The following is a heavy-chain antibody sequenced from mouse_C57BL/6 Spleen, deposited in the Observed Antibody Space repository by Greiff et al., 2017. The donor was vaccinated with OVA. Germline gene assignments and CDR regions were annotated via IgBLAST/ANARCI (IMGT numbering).Heavy chain of an antibody. CDR2: IYPGSGNT. CDR3: AREVPYYYGSSYPLIDV. CDR1: GYTFTDYY. V-gene: IGHV1-76*01. J-gene: IGHJ1*03. Sequence: VQVVESGAELVRPGASVKLSCKASGYTFTDYYINWVKQRPGQGLEWIARIYPGSGNTYYNEKFKGKATLTAEKSSSTAYMQLSSLTSEDSAVYFCAREVPYYYGSSYPLIDVWGTGTTVTVSS. D-gene: IGHD1-1*01.